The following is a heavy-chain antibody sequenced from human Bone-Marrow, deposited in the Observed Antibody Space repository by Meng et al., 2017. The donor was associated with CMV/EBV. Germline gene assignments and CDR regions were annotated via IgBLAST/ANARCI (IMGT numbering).Heavy chain of an antibody. CDR2: ISGRGETV. J-gene: IGHJ4*02. CDR1: GFTFSDYY. CDR3: ARGGSDIVVVISPTRH. V-gene: IGHV3-11*01. Sequence: GGSLRLSCAVPGFTFSDYYMSWIRQVPGEGLEWLSHISGRGETVYYADSVKGRFTISRDNAENSLYLQMNNLRADDTAVYYCARGGSDIVVVISPTRHWGQGTLVTVSS. D-gene: IGHD2-15*01.